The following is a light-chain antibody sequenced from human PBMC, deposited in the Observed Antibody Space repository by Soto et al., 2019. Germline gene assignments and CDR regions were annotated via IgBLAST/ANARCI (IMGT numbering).Light chain of an antibody. CDR3: QQRSSWPPAYT. CDR2: DAS. J-gene: IGKJ2*01. V-gene: IGKV3-11*01. CDR1: QSVSSY. Sequence: EIVLTQSPATLSLSPGERATLSCRASQSVSSYLAWYQQKPGQAPRLLIYDASDRATGIPARFSGSGSGTDLTLAISSLEPEDFAVYYCQQRSSWPPAYTFGQGTKLEIK.